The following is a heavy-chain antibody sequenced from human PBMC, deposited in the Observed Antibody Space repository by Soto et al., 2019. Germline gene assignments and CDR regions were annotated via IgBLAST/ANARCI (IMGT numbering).Heavy chain of an antibody. D-gene: IGHD2-8*01. CDR2: TYYRYKWYN. CDR3: SRRAGIAGCFDY. CDR1: GDSVSGIIAA. Sequence: SQTPSLTCALSGDSVSGIIAAWNWTRQPPWRGLEWLGRTYYRYKWYNDYAVSVNRRRTINPDTAKNQFSLQLNSVAPEDTAVYYCSRRAGIAGCFDYWGQGTLVTVSS. V-gene: IGHV6-1*01. J-gene: IGHJ4*02.